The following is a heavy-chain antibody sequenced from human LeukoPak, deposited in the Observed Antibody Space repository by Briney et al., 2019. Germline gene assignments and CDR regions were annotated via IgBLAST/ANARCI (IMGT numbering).Heavy chain of an antibody. Sequence: PGGSLRLSCAASGFIFSSYGMNWVRQAPGKGLEWVASIDTTSYTYHADSVKGRFTITRDNAKMSLFLQMNSLRPEDTAVYFCATEGRGVHFDSWGQGTLVTVSS. V-gene: IGHV3-21*01. D-gene: IGHD3-10*01. CDR2: IDTTSYT. J-gene: IGHJ4*02. CDR1: GFIFSSYG. CDR3: ATEGRGVHFDS.